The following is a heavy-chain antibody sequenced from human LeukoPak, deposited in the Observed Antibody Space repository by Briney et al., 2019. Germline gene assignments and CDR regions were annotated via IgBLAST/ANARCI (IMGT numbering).Heavy chain of an antibody. Sequence: GGSLRLSCAASGFTFSSYEMNWVRQAAGKGLEWVSYISSSGSTIYYADSVKGRFTISRDNAKTSLYLQMNSLRAEDTAVYYCARDLSGVTGYTYGRGIDYWGQGTLVTVSS. D-gene: IGHD5-18*01. J-gene: IGHJ4*02. CDR1: GFTFSSYE. V-gene: IGHV3-48*03. CDR3: ARDLSGVTGYTYGRGIDY. CDR2: ISSSGSTI.